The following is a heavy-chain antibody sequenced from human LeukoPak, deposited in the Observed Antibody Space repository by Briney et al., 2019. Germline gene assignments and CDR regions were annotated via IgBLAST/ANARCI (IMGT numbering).Heavy chain of an antibody. V-gene: IGHV1-69*01. D-gene: IGHD6-19*01. J-gene: IGHJ1*01. Sequence: SLKVSCKSSGGTFTSSGFNWVRRAPGQGLEWRGGIIPMFGTAKYAQKFQDRVTINADESTRTAYMELSSLRSDDTAVYYCALTRYSNGWFYYFQHWGQGSLVTVSS. CDR2: IIPMFGTA. CDR3: ALTRYSNGWFYYFQH. CDR1: GGTFTSSG.